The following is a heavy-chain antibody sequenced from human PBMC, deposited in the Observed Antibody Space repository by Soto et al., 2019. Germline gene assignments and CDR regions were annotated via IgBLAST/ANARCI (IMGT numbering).Heavy chain of an antibody. D-gene: IGHD5-18*01. CDR2: ISGSGGST. CDR3: AKRGGKSYGPNVIDY. Sequence: GGSLRLSCAASGFTFSSYAMSWVRQAPGKGLEWVSAISGSGGSTYYADSVKGRFTISRDNSKNTLYLQMNSLRAEDTAVYYCAKRGGKSYGPNVIDYWGQGTLVTVSS. J-gene: IGHJ4*02. V-gene: IGHV3-23*01. CDR1: GFTFSSYA.